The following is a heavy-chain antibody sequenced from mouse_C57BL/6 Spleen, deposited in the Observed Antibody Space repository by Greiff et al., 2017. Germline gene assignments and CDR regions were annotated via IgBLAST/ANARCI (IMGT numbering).Heavy chain of an antibody. CDR3: ARGPLYYAMDY. J-gene: IGHJ4*01. Sequence: VQLQQSGPELVKPGTSVKISCKASGYSFTGYYMNWVKQSPEKSLEWIGEINPSTGGTTYNQKFKAKATLTVDKSSSTAYMQLKSLTSEDSAVYYCARGPLYYAMDYWGQGTSVTVSS. CDR1: GYSFTGYY. CDR2: INPSTGGT. V-gene: IGHV1-42*01.